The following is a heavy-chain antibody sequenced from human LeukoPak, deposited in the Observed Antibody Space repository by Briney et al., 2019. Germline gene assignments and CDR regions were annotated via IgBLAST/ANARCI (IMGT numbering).Heavy chain of an antibody. V-gene: IGHV1-8*02. CDR1: GYTFTSYD. J-gene: IGHJ6*03. D-gene: IGHD3-3*01. CDR2: MNPNSGNT. Sequence: GASVKVSCKASGYTFTSYDINWVRQATGQGLEWMGWMNPNSGNTGYAQKFQGRVTITRNTSISTAYMELSSLRSEDTAVYYCARRRPLSTYDFWSGSRRHYYYMDVWGKGTTVTVSS. CDR3: ARRRPLSTYDFWSGSRRHYYYMDV.